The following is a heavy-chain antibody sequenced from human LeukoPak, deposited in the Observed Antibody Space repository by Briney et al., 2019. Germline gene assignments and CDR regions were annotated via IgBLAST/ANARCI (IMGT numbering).Heavy chain of an antibody. CDR3: ARGYYYDSSGYYSLDY. CDR1: GGSFSGYY. J-gene: IGHJ4*02. Sequence: PSETLSLTCAVYGGSFSGYYWSWIRQPPGKGLEWIEEINHSGSTNYNPSLKSRVTISVDTSKNQFSLKLSSVTAADTAVYYCARGYYYDSSGYYSLDYWGQGTLVTVSS. V-gene: IGHV4-34*01. CDR2: INHSGST. D-gene: IGHD3-22*01.